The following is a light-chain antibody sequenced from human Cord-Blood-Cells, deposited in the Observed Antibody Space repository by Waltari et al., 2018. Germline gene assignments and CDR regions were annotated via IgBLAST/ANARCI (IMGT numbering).Light chain of an antibody. Sequence: DSHMTQSPTSLSASVGDRVTITCRASQSISNYVNWYQQKPGKASKLLIDAASSLQRGGPSRLSGSGSGTDFTLAISSLQAEDLATYYCQQSYSSAVNSGGGPTVEIK. CDR3: QQSYSSAVN. CDR1: QSISNY. CDR2: AAS. V-gene: IGKV1-39*01. J-gene: IGKJ4*01.